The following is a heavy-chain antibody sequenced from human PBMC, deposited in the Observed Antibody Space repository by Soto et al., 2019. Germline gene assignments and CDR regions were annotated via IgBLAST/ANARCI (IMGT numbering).Heavy chain of an antibody. V-gene: IGHV3-30-3*01. CDR3: ARAGGILIDY. J-gene: IGHJ4*02. CDR2: KIDDGSNK. Sequence: QVQLVESGGGVVQPGRSLRLSCAASGFIFSNYAMHWVRQAPGKGLEWVAVKIDDGSNKYYADSVKDRFTISRDNSKNTLYLQMNSLRAEDTAVYYCARAGGILIDYWGQGTLVTVSS. D-gene: IGHD3-16*01. CDR1: GFIFSNYA.